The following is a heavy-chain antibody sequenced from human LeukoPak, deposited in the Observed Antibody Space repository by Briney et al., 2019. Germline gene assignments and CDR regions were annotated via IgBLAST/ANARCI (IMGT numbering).Heavy chain of an antibody. D-gene: IGHD3-16*01. CDR3: ATLEIGDYYFDY. Sequence: SETLSLTCTVSGGSISSRPYHWGWVRQPPGKGLEWIGSISYSGSTYYNPSLKSRVTISVDTSKNHFSLRLSSVTAADTAVYYCATLEIGDYYFDYWGQGTLVTVSS. V-gene: IGHV4-39*01. J-gene: IGHJ4*02. CDR1: GGSISSRPYH. CDR2: ISYSGST.